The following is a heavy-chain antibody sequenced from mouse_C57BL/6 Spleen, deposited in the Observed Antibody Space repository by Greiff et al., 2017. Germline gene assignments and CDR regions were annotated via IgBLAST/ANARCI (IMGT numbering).Heavy chain of an antibody. Sequence: VQLQQSGADLAKPGASLKLSCTASGYTFTSYWMHWVQQRPGQGLEWIGYINPSRGYTKYNQKFKDKATLTADRSTSTAYMQLSRLTYEDSAVYNSARSGYGNFYAMDYWGQGTSVTVSS. V-gene: IGHV1-7*01. CDR3: ARSGYGNFYAMDY. J-gene: IGHJ4*01. D-gene: IGHD2-10*02. CDR2: INPSRGYT. CDR1: GYTFTSYW.